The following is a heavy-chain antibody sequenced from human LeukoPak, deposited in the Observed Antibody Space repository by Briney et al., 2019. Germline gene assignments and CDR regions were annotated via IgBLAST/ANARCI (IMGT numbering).Heavy chain of an antibody. CDR3: ARAPIASPFYFDY. D-gene: IGHD2-15*01. CDR1: GFAFDEHG. V-gene: IGHV3-20*04. CDR2: INWSGGST. J-gene: IGHJ4*02. Sequence: GGSLRLSCTASGFAFDEHGMNWVRQVPGKGLEWVSGINWSGGSTGYADPLRGRFTISRDNAKNSLYLQMDRLRAEDTALYYCARAPIASPFYFDYWGQGTLVTVSS.